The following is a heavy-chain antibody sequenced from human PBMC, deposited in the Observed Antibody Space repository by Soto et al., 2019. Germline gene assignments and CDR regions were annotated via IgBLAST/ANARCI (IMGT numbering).Heavy chain of an antibody. CDR1: GFTFSNAW. V-gene: IGHV3-15*07. CDR3: TTVLTKIVVVTSYYFDY. J-gene: IGHJ4*02. Sequence: GGSLRLSCAASGFTFSNAWMNWVRQAPGKGLEWVGRIKRKTDGETTDNAAPVKGRFTISRDDSKNTLYLKMNSLKTDDTAVYYCTTVLTKIVVVTSYYFDYWGQGTLVTVSS. D-gene: IGHD2-21*02. CDR2: IKRKTDGETT.